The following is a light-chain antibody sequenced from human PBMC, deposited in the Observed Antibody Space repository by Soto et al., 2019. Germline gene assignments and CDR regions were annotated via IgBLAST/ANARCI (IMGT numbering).Light chain of an antibody. CDR1: QSVGYW. J-gene: IGKJ1*01. CDR3: QQYYSSWT. Sequence: DIQMTQSPASLSASIGDRVTITCRASQSVGYWLAWYQQKPGKAPQFLIYDASNLHDGVPSRFSGSGSGTEFTLTISGLQPDDFASYYCQQYYSSWTFGQGTKVDIK. CDR2: DAS. V-gene: IGKV1-5*01.